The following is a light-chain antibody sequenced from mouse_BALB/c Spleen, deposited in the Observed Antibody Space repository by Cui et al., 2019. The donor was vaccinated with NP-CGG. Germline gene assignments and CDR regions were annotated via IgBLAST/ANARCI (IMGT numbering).Light chain of an antibody. V-gene: IGLV1*01. Sequence: QAGVTEASALTTSPGETVTLTCRSGTGAVTTSNYANWVQEKPDHLFTGLIGGTNNRIPGVPARFSGSLIRDKAALTITGAQTEDEALYFCALWYSNHWVFGGGTKLTVL. CDR1: TGAVTTSNY. J-gene: IGLJ1*01. CDR2: GTN. CDR3: ALWYSNHWV.